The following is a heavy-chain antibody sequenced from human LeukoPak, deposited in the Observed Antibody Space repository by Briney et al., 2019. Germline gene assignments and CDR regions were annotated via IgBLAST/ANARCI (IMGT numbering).Heavy chain of an antibody. V-gene: IGHV1-8*03. J-gene: IGHJ4*02. D-gene: IGHD3-3*01. Sequence: ASVKVSCKASGGTFSSYAISWVRQAPGQGLEWMGRMNPNSGNTGYAQKFQGRATITRNTSISTAYMELSSLRSEDTAVYYCARTSVEDFWSGYYDYWGQGTLVTVSS. CDR1: GGTFSSYA. CDR2: MNPNSGNT. CDR3: ARTSVEDFWSGYYDY.